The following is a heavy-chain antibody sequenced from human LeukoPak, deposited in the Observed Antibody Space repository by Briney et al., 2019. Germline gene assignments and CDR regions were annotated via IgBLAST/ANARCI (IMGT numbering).Heavy chain of an antibody. J-gene: IGHJ4*02. CDR3: AKRSVVVPAAMGPAFDY. CDR2: ISDSDGST. Sequence: GGSLRLSCAASGFTFSYSSMSWVRQAPGKGLEWVSAISDSDGSTYYADSVKGRFTISRDNSKNTLYLQMNSLRAEDTAVYYCAKRSVVVPAAMGPAFDYWGQGTLVTVSS. CDR1: GFTFSYSS. V-gene: IGHV3-23*01. D-gene: IGHD2-2*01.